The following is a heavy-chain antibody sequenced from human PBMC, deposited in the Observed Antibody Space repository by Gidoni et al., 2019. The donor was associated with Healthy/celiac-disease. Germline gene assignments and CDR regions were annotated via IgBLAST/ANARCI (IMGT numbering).Heavy chain of an antibody. CDR2: ISYDGSNK. CDR1: GFTFSSYA. V-gene: IGHV3-30-3*01. Sequence: QVQLVESGGGVVQPGRSLRLSCAASGFTFSSYAMHWVRQAPGKGLEWVAVISYDGSNKYYADSVKGRFTISRDNSKNTLYLQMNSLRAEDTAVYYCARAREGSNWYFDLWGRGTLVTVSS. D-gene: IGHD3-10*01. CDR3: ARAREGSNWYFDL. J-gene: IGHJ2*01.